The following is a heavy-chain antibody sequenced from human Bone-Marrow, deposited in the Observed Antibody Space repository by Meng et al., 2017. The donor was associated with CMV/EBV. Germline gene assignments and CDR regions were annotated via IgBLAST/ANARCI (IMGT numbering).Heavy chain of an antibody. D-gene: IGHD2-2*01. CDR1: GYTFTGYY. Sequence: ASVKVSCKASGYTFTGYYMHWVRQAPGQGLEWMGWINPNSGGTNYAQKFQGRVTMTRDTSISTAYMELSRLRSDDTAVYYCARDVWGDIVVVPAAIGGSWGQGTRVTVSS. CDR2: INPNSGGT. J-gene: IGHJ5*02. V-gene: IGHV1-2*02. CDR3: ARDVWGDIVVVPAAIGGS.